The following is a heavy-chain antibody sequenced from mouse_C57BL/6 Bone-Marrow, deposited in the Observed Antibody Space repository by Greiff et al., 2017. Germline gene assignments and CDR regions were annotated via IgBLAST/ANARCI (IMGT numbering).Heavy chain of an antibody. Sequence: QVQLQQPGAELVMPGASVKLSCKASGYTFTSYWMHWVKQRPGQGLEWIGEIDPSDSYTNYNQKFKGKSTLTVDKSSSTAYMQLSSLNSEDSAVYYCARPRTGDYFDYWGQGTTLTVSS. J-gene: IGHJ2*01. V-gene: IGHV1-69*01. D-gene: IGHD4-1*01. CDR1: GYTFTSYW. CDR2: IDPSDSYT. CDR3: ARPRTGDYFDY.